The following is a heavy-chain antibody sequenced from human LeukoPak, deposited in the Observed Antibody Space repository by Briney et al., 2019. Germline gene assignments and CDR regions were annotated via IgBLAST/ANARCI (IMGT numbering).Heavy chain of an antibody. CDR2: VSAGSTGI. Sequence: GGSLRLSCAGSGFNFGIYSMDWVRQAPGKGLEWVAYVSAGSTGIFYAASVKGRFSISRDNAQKLLYLQMNSLRAEDTAIYYCVREKGGFGFVLWGRGTLVTVSS. D-gene: IGHD3-16*01. CDR3: VREKGGFGFVL. CDR1: GFNFGIYS. V-gene: IGHV3-48*04. J-gene: IGHJ4*02.